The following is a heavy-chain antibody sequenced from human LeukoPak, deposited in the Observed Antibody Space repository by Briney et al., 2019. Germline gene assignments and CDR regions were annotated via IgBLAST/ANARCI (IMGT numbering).Heavy chain of an antibody. CDR1: GYTFTGYF. CDR2: INPNSGDT. Sequence: GASVHVSCKASGYTFTGYFMHWVRQAPGQGLEWMGWINPNSGDTKYTQKFQGRVTMTRDASISTAYMELSRLRSDDTAVYYCASSGWYGDFDYWGQGTLVTVSS. D-gene: IGHD6-19*01. V-gene: IGHV1-2*02. CDR3: ASSGWYGDFDY. J-gene: IGHJ4*02.